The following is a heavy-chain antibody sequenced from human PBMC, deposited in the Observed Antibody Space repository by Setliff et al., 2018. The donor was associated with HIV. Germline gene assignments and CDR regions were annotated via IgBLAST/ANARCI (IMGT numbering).Heavy chain of an antibody. D-gene: IGHD3-22*01. V-gene: IGHV1-2*02. CDR1: GYTLAGYF. J-gene: IGHJ4*02. CDR2: INPNSGGT. Sequence: ASVKVSCKASGYTLAGYFMHWVRQAPGQGLEWMGWINPNSGGTNSAQKFQGRVTMTSDTSISTAYMELSRLRSDDTAVYYCARDRYHYGSSGYVRYFDSWGQGTLVTVSS. CDR3: ARDRYHYGSSGYVRYFDS.